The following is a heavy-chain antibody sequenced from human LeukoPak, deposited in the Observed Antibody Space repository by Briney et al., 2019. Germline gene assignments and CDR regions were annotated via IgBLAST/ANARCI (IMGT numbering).Heavy chain of an antibody. CDR1: GFTFSSYA. CDR3: ARGMVGATYFDY. V-gene: IGHV3-23*01. J-gene: IGHJ4*02. Sequence: GGSLRLSCAASGFTFSSYAMSWVRQAPGKGLEWVSAISGSGGSTYYTDSVKGRYTISRDNSKNTLYLQMNGLRAEDTAVYYCARGMVGATYFDYWGQGTLVTVSS. D-gene: IGHD1-26*01. CDR2: ISGSGGST.